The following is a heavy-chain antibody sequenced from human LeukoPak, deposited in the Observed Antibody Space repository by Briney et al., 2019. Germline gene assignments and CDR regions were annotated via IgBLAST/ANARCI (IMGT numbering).Heavy chain of an antibody. D-gene: IGHD1-26*01. Sequence: GGSLRLSSAASGFTVSSTYMSWVRRAPGTGLEWGSVIYSGGSTYYADSVKGRFTTSRDNSKDTLYLQMNSLRAEDTAVYYCARAVDGSYYYWGQGTLVTVSS. CDR1: GFTVSSTY. J-gene: IGHJ4*02. V-gene: IGHV3-53*01. CDR3: ARAVDGSYYY. CDR2: IYSGGST.